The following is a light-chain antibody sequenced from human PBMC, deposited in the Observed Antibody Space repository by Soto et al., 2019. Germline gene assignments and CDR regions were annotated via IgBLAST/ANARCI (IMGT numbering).Light chain of an antibody. CDR3: CSYVSSKTYV. V-gene: IGLV2-14*03. CDR1: RLDVGGYNY. CDR2: EVT. J-gene: IGLJ1*01. Sequence: QSALTQPASVSGSPGQSITISCTGTRLDVGGYNYVSWYQQHPGKAPKLIIYEVTNRPSGVSDRFSGSKSDNTASLTISGLQTEDEADYYCCSYVSSKTYVFGTGTKLPS.